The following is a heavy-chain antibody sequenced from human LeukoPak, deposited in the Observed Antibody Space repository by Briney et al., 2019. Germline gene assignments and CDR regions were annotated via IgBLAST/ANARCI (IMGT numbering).Heavy chain of an antibody. CDR3: AKSNGFLMYYFDY. CDR1: GFTFSTYA. J-gene: IGHJ4*02. Sequence: PGGSLRLSCAASGFTFSTYAMIWVRQAPGKGLEWVSGITGDGASTHVADSVKGRFTISRDNSKNTVYLQMNSLRAEDTAVYFCAKSNGFLMYYFDYWGQGILVSVSS. V-gene: IGHV3-23*01. D-gene: IGHD3-22*01. CDR2: ITGDGAST.